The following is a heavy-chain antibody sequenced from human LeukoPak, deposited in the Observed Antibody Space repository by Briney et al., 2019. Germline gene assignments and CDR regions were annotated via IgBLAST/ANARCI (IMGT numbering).Heavy chain of an antibody. Sequence: GESLKISCKGSGYSFTCYWIGWVRQVPGKGLEWMGIIYPGDSDTRYSPSFQGQVTISADKSTNTAYLQWGSLKASDTAMYYCASLDPPDYGGKMLSPQRWDYWGQGTLVIVSS. V-gene: IGHV5-51*01. CDR2: IYPGDSDT. CDR3: ASLDPPDYGGKMLSPQRWDY. D-gene: IGHD4-23*01. CDR1: GYSFTCYW. J-gene: IGHJ4*02.